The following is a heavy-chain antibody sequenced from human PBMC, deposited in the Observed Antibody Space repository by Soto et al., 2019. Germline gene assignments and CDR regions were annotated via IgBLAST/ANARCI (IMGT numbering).Heavy chain of an antibody. CDR3: AKKGPGYSSSWYESDYYYGMDV. D-gene: IGHD6-13*01. J-gene: IGHJ6*02. Sequence: PGGSLRLSCAASGFTFSSYGMHWVRQAPGKGLEWVAVISYDGSNKYYADSVKGRFTISRDNSKNTLYLQMNSLRAEDTAVYYCAKKGPGYSSSWYESDYYYGMDVWGQGTTVT. CDR2: ISYDGSNK. V-gene: IGHV3-30*18. CDR1: GFTFSSYG.